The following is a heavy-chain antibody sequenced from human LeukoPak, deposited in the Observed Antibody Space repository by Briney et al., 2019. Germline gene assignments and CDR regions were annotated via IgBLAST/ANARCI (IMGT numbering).Heavy chain of an antibody. V-gene: IGHV4-39*01. CDR3: ARPHETLGAFDT. J-gene: IGHJ3*02. Sequence: SETLSLTCTVSGGSISSSSYYWGWIRQPPGKGLEWIGSIYYSGSTYYNPSLKSRVTISVDTSKNQFSLKLSSVTAADTAVYYCARPHETLGAFDTWGQGTMVTVSS. CDR1: GGSISSSSYY. CDR2: IYYSGST. D-gene: IGHD3-10*01.